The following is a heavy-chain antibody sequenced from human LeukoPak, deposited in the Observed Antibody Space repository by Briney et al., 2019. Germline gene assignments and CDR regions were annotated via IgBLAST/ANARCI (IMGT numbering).Heavy chain of an antibody. Sequence: QPGGSLRLSCAASGFTFNSYEMNWVRQAPGKGLEWVSYISWGGTPTHYSDSVKGRFTISRDNAKNTLYLQMNSLRDEDTAVFYCARSRYDYIWGIDYWGQGTLVTISS. CDR3: ARSRYDYIWGIDY. V-gene: IGHV3-48*03. J-gene: IGHJ4*02. D-gene: IGHD3-16*01. CDR2: ISWGGTPT. CDR1: GFTFNSYE.